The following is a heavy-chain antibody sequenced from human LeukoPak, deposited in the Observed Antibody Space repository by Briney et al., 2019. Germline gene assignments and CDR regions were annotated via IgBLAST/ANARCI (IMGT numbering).Heavy chain of an antibody. D-gene: IGHD3-22*01. CDR3: ARVTPPHYYDSSGGAFDI. J-gene: IGHJ3*02. Sequence: APVKVSCKASGGTFSSYAISWVRQAPGQGLEWMGGIIPIFGTANYAQKFQGRVTITADESTSTAYMELSSLRSEDTAVYYCARVTPPHYYDSSGGAFDIWGQGTMVTVSS. CDR2: IIPIFGTA. CDR1: GGTFSSYA. V-gene: IGHV1-69*13.